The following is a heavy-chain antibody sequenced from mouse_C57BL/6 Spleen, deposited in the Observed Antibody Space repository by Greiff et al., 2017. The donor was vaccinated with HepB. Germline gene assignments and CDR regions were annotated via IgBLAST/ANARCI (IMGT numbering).Heavy chain of an antibody. D-gene: IGHD1-1*01. CDR1: GYAFSSYW. J-gene: IGHJ1*03. Sequence: LKISCKASGYAFSSYWMNWVKQRPGKGLEWIGQIYPGDGDTNYNGKFKGKATLTADKSSSTAYMQLSSLTSEDSAVYFCARKEGLYYGSSYWYFDVWGTGTTVTVSS. CDR3: ARKEGLYYGSSYWYFDV. CDR2: IYPGDGDT. V-gene: IGHV1-80*01.